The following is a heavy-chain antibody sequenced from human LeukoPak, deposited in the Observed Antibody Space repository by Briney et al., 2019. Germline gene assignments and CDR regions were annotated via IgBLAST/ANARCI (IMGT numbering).Heavy chain of an antibody. D-gene: IGHD5-18*01. J-gene: IGHJ4*02. V-gene: IGHV1-69*06. CDR3: ARGSELWSPHYFDY. CDR2: IIPIFGTA. Sequence: GASVKASCKASGGTFSSYAISWVRQAPGQGLEWMGGIIPIFGTANYAQKFQGRVTITADKSTSTAYMELSSLRSEDTAVYYCARGSELWSPHYFDYWGQGTLVTVSS. CDR1: GGTFSSYA.